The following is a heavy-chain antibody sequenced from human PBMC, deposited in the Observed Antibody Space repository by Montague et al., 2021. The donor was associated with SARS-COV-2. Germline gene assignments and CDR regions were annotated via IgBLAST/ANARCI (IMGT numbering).Heavy chain of an antibody. CDR1: GGSISSGGYY. D-gene: IGHD3-22*01. V-gene: IGHV4-31*03. Sequence: TLSLTCTVSGGSISSGGYYWCWIRQHPGEGLEWIGYIYYSGSTYYNPPLKSRVTISVDTSTNQSSLKLTSVTAAATAVYYCAGAYITRLVVVRAFDFWGQGTMVTVSS. CDR3: AGAYITRLVVVRAFDF. CDR2: IYYSGST. J-gene: IGHJ3*01.